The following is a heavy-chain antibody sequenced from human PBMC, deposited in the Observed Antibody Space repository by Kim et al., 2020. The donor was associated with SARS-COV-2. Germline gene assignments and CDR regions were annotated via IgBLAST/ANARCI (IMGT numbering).Heavy chain of an antibody. CDR3: ARDRCSSTSCYQFDP. D-gene: IGHD2-2*01. Sequence: PALKSRVTMSVDTSKNQFSLKLSSVTAADTAVYYCARDRCSSTSCYQFDPWGQGTLVTVSS. J-gene: IGHJ5*02. V-gene: IGHV4-4*07.